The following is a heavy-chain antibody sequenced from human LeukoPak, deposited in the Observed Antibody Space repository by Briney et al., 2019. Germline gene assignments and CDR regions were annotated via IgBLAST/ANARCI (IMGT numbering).Heavy chain of an antibody. Sequence: ASVKVSCKASGYTFTSYGISWVRQAPGQGLEWMGWISAYNGNTNYAQKLQGRVTTTTDTSTSTAYMELRSLRSDDTAVYYCARDRVAARQYYGMDVWGQGTTVTVSS. CDR3: ARDRVAARQYYGMDV. CDR1: GYTFTSYG. CDR2: ISAYNGNT. D-gene: IGHD2-15*01. V-gene: IGHV1-18*01. J-gene: IGHJ6*02.